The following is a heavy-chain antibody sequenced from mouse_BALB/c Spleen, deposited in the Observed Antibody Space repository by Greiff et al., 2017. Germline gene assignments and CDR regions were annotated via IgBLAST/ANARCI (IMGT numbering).Heavy chain of an antibody. J-gene: IGHJ3*01. CDR3: ARENYGFAY. Sequence: VQLQQPGAELVKPGASVKLSCKASGYTFTSYWMHWVKQRPGQGLEWIGEINPSNGRTNYNEKFKSKATLTVDKSSSTAYMQLSSLTSEDSAVYYCARENYGFAYWGQGTLVTVSA. CDR1: GYTFTSYW. CDR2: INPSNGRT. V-gene: IGHV1S81*02. D-gene: IGHD1-1*01.